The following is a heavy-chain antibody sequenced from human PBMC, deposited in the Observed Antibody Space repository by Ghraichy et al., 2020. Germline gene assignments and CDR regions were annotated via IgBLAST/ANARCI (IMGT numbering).Heavy chain of an antibody. D-gene: IGHD3-3*01. V-gene: IGHV3-15*05. CDR3: ATVGFDVWNGYYIED. J-gene: IGHJ1*01. CDR2: IQSNSEGGTT. Sequence: VGQIQSNSEGGTTVYAAPVEGRFTISRDDSKNTVYLNMNSLKSEDSGVYYCATVGFDVWNGYYIEDWCQGTL.